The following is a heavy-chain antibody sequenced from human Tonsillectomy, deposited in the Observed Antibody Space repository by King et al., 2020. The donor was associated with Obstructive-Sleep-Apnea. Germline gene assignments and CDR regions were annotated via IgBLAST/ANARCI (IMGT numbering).Heavy chain of an antibody. V-gene: IGHV4-4*02. D-gene: IGHD5-24*01. CDR1: GGSISSNIW. J-gene: IGHJ4*02. CDR3: VSRARSERLLHYGDY. CDR2: IYHSGTT. Sequence: QLQESGPGLVKPSGTLSLTCAVSGGSISSNIWWSWVRQPPGKGLEWIGEIYHSGTTNYNASLKSRVTISVDKSKNQFSLKLSSLTAADTAVYYCVSRARSERLLHYGDYWGQGTLVTVSS.